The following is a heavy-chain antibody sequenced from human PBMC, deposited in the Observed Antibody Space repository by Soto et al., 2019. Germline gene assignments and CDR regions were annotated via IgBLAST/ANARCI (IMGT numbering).Heavy chain of an antibody. J-gene: IGHJ6*02. D-gene: IGHD3-3*01. CDR3: ARDRSITIFGVVIMGYYGMDV. CDR2: INPSGGST. Sequence: GASVKVSCKASGYTFTSYYMHWVRQAPGQGLEWMGIINPSGGSTSYAQKFQGRVTMTRDTSTSTVYMELSSLRSEDTAVYYCARDRSITIFGVVIMGYYGMDVWGQGTTVTVSS. V-gene: IGHV1-46*01. CDR1: GYTFTSYY.